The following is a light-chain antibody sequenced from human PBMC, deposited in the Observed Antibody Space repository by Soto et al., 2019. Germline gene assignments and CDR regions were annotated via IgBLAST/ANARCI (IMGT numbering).Light chain of an antibody. Sequence: QSVLTQPPSVSEAPRQRVTISCSGSSSNIGNNAVNWYQQLPGKAPRLLIYYDDLRPSGVSDRFSGSKSGNTASLTISGLQSEDEADYYCSSYRVTTTLVFGGGTKLTVL. CDR1: SSNIGNNA. CDR2: YDD. J-gene: IGLJ2*01. V-gene: IGLV1-36*01. CDR3: SSYRVTTTLV.